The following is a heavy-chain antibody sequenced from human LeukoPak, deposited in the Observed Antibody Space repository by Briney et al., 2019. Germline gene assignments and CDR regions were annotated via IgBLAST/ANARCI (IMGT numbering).Heavy chain of an antibody. CDR1: GGSISSYY. CDR2: IYYSGST. CDR3: ARSSGQPTDNWFDP. J-gene: IGHJ5*02. Sequence: PSETLSLTCTVSGGSISSYYWSWIRPPPGKGLEGIGYIYYSGSTNYNPSPKSRVTISVDTSKNQFSLKLSSVTAADTAVYYCARSSGQPTDNWFDPWGQGTLVTVSS. D-gene: IGHD3-22*01. V-gene: IGHV4-59*01.